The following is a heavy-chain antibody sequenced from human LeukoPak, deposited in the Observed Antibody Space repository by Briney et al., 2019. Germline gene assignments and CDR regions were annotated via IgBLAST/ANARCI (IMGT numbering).Heavy chain of an antibody. Sequence: SETLSLTCAVYGGSFSGYYWSWIRQPPGKGLEWIGEINHSGSTNYNPSLKSRVTISVDTSKNQFSLKLSSVTAADTAVYYCARVERTTGTTLRWFDPWGQGTLVTVSS. CDR2: INHSGST. CDR1: GGSFSGYY. V-gene: IGHV4-34*01. J-gene: IGHJ5*02. D-gene: IGHD1-1*01. CDR3: ARVERTTGTTLRWFDP.